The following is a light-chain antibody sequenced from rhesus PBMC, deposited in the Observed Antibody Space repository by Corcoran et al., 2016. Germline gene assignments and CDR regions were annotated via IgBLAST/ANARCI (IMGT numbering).Light chain of an antibody. CDR2: EAS. Sequence: DIQMTQSPFSLSASVGDRVTITCRASQGITNDLAWYQQKPGDTPKLLIYEASSLQSGIPSRFSGSGSGTDFTLTISSLQSEDFAPYYCQHYYSTPYSFGQGTKVEIK. CDR1: QGITND. CDR3: QHYYSTPYS. J-gene: IGKJ2*01. V-gene: IGKV1-25*01.